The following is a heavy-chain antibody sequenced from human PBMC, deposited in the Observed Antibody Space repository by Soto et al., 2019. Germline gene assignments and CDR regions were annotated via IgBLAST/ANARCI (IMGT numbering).Heavy chain of an antibody. V-gene: IGHV4-30-4*01. D-gene: IGHD2-15*01. CDR1: GGSISSGDYY. CDR2: IYYSGST. CDR3: ARDRLFPLRGQPSREFDY. Sequence: QVQLQESGPGLVKPSQTLSLTCTVSGGSISSGDYYWSWIRQPPGKGLEWIGYIYYSGSTYYNPSLKSRVTISVDTSKNQFSLKLSSVTAADTAVYYCARDRLFPLRGQPSREFDYWGQGTLVTVSS. J-gene: IGHJ4*02.